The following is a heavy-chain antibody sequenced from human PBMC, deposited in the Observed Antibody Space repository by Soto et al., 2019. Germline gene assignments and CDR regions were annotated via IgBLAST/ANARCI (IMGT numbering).Heavy chain of an antibody. D-gene: IGHD6-19*01. Sequence: QDQLVQSGAEVMKPEASVTVSCKASGYSFTNYGITWVRQAPGQGLEWMGWISGFNGNTHYAQKLQGRVTMTTDASTSTAYMELRSLRSDDTAVYYCARDRGVAPPVAGNTHYYYYMDVWGKGTTVTVSS. J-gene: IGHJ6*03. CDR1: GYSFTNYG. CDR3: ARDRGVAPPVAGNTHYYYYMDV. V-gene: IGHV1-18*01. CDR2: ISGFNGNT.